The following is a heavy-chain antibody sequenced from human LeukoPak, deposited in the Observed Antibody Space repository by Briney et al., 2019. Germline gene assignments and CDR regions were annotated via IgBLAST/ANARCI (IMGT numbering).Heavy chain of an antibody. Sequence: SETLSLTCTVSGGSVSSGSYYWSWIRQPPGKGLEWIGNIYYSGSTNYNPSLKSRVTISVDTSKNQFSLKLSSVTAADTAVYYCASEGITMVRGVTVNWFDPWGQGTLVTVSS. CDR3: ASEGITMVRGVTVNWFDP. CDR2: IYYSGST. J-gene: IGHJ5*02. D-gene: IGHD3-10*01. V-gene: IGHV4-61*01. CDR1: GGSVSSGSYY.